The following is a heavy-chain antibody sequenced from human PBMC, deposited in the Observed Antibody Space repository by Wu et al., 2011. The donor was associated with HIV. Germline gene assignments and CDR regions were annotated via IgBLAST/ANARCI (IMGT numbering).Heavy chain of an antibody. CDR3: ARGENSSSWFQPEYYFDY. CDR1: GYTFTSYG. Sequence: QVQLVQSGAEVKKPGASVKVSCKASGYTFTSYGLSWVRQAPGQGLEWMGGIIPVFGTANYAQKFQGRVTITADKSTSTAYMELNSLRSEDTAIYYCARGENSSSWFQPEYYFDYWGQGTLVTVSS. D-gene: IGHD6-13*01. CDR2: IIPVFGTA. V-gene: IGHV1-69*06. J-gene: IGHJ4*02.